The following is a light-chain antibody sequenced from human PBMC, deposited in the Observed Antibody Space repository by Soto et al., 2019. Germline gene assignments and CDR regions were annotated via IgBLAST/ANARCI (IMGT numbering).Light chain of an antibody. CDR1: QSINNRY. Sequence: EIVLTQSPGTLSLSPGERATLSCRASQSINNRYLAWYQQKPGQAPRLLIYGASSRATGIPDRFIGSGSGTDFTLTISRLEPEDFAVYYCQQFGSSPGCTFGHGTKVDIK. V-gene: IGKV3-20*01. CDR3: QQFGSSPGCT. J-gene: IGKJ3*01. CDR2: GAS.